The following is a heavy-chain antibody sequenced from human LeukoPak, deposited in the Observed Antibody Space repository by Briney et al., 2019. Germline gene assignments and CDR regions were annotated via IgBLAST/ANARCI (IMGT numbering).Heavy chain of an antibody. CDR2: ICGSGGSK. V-gene: IGHV3-23*01. CDR1: GFTFSSYA. Sequence: GGSLRLSCAASGFTFSSYAMSWVRQAPGKGLEWVSAICGSGGSKYYADSVKGRFTISSDKYKNTLYLQMNSLRAEDTAVYYCAKVSRLSGIYCGLDYWGQGTLVTVSS. CDR3: AKVSRLSGIYCGLDY. D-gene: IGHD1-26*01. J-gene: IGHJ4*02.